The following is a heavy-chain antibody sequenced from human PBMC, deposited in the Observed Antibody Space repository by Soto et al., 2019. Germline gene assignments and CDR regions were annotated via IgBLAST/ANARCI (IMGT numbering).Heavy chain of an antibody. CDR3: ARGVTTVTTFDY. V-gene: IGHV4-30-2*01. D-gene: IGHD4-17*01. J-gene: IGHJ4*02. Sequence: QLQLQESGSGLVKPSQTLSLTCAVSGGSISSGGYSCNWIRQPPGKGLEWIGYIYHSGSTYYNPSLKSRVTISVDRSKNQFSLKLSSVTAADPAVYYCARGVTTVTTFDYWGQGTLVTVSS. CDR1: GGSISSGGYS. CDR2: IYHSGST.